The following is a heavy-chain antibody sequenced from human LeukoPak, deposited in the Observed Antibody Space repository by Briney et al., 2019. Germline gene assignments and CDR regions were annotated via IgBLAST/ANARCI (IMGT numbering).Heavy chain of an antibody. D-gene: IGHD2-21*01. CDR3: ARHMWSGENWFDP. Sequence: SETLSLTCTVSGDSITTSIYYWGWIRQAPGKGLEWIGTIYYTGSAYHNPSLKSRDTISVDTSKNQFSLKLSSVTAADTAVYFCARHMWSGENWFDPWGQGTLVTVSS. J-gene: IGHJ5*02. CDR1: GDSITTSIYY. V-gene: IGHV4-39*01. CDR2: IYYTGSA.